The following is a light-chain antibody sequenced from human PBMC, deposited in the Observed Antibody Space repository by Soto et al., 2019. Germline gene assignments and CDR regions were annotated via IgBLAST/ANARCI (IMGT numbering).Light chain of an antibody. Sequence: QSVLTQPPSVSWAPGQRVTISCTGSSSKIGAGYDVHWYQQLPGTAPKLLIYGNSNRPSGVPDRFSCSKSGTSASLAITGLQAEDEADYYCQSYDSSLSALYVFGTRTKDTDL. J-gene: IGLJ1*01. V-gene: IGLV1-40*01. CDR2: GNS. CDR1: SSKIGAGYD. CDR3: QSYDSSLSALYV.